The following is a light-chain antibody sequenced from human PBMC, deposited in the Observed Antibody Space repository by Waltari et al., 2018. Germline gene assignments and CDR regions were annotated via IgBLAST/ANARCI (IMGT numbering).Light chain of an antibody. Sequence: PGERATLSCRASQSVSSYLAWYQQKPGQAPRLLIYDASNRATGIPARFSGSGSGTDFTLTISSLEPEDFAVYYCQQRSNWPPGTWTFGQGTKVEIK. CDR1: QSVSSY. CDR2: DAS. CDR3: QQRSNWPPGTWT. J-gene: IGKJ1*01. V-gene: IGKV3-11*01.